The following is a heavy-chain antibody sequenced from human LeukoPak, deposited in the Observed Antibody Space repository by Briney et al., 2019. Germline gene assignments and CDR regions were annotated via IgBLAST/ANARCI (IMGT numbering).Heavy chain of an antibody. D-gene: IGHD3-16*01. CDR2: IIPILGIA. Sequence: SVKVSCKASGGTFSSYAISWVRQATGQGLEWMGRIIPILGIANYAQKFQGRVTIPADKSTSTAYMELSSLRSEDTAVYYCARDQSKLGFDYWGQGTLVTVSS. CDR1: GGTFSSYA. CDR3: ARDQSKLGFDY. J-gene: IGHJ4*02. V-gene: IGHV1-69*04.